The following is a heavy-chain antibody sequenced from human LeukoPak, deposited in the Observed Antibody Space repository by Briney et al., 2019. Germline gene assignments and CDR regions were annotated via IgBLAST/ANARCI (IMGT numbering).Heavy chain of an antibody. Sequence: SETLSLTCTVTGASINSLYWTWLRQPPGKRLEWLGYSHYSGTNYNPALKSRVTISADMSTNQFSLKLSSVTAADTGVYYCARGSSGSGTYTDWGQGTLVTVSS. CDR1: GASINSLY. D-gene: IGHD3-10*01. J-gene: IGHJ4*02. CDR3: ARGSSGSGTYTD. V-gene: IGHV4-59*11. CDR2: SHYSGT.